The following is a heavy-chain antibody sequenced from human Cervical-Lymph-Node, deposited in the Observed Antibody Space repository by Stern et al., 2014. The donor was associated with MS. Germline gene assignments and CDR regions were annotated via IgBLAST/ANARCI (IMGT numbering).Heavy chain of an antibody. CDR2: THWNGDT. J-gene: IGHJ4*02. D-gene: IGHD3-22*01. V-gene: IGHV2-5*01. CDR1: GFSLNTRGVG. CDR3: ARLTYYYDSSGPSQGYYLDY. Sequence: QVTLKESGPTLVKPTQTLTLTCTFSGFSLNTRGVGVAWIRQPPGKALGWLTVTHWNGDTRYRPSLESRLTFTKDTSKNQVVLTMTNMDPVDTATYYCARLTYYYDSSGPSQGYYLDYWGQGTLVTVSS.